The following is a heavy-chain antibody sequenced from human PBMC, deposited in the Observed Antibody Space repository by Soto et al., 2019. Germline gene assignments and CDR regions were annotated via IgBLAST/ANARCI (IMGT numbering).Heavy chain of an antibody. Sequence: GGSLRLSCAASGFTFSSYWMHWVRQAPGKGLVWVSRINSDGSSTSYADSVKGRFTISRDNAKNTLYLQMNSLRAEDTAVYYCARDPYKGYDISWTAGTFDYWGQGTLVTVSS. CDR1: GFTFSSYW. CDR2: INSDGSST. D-gene: IGHD3-9*01. V-gene: IGHV3-74*01. J-gene: IGHJ4*02. CDR3: ARDPYKGYDISWTAGTFDY.